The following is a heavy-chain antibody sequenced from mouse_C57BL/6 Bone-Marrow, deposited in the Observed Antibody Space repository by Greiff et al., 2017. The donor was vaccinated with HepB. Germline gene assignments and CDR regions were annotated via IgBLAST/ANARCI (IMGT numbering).Heavy chain of an antibody. Sequence: VQLKESGPVLVKPGASVKMSCKASGYTFTDYYMNWVKQSHGKSLEWIGVINPYNGGTSYNQKFKGKATLTVDKSSSTAYMELNSLTSEDSAVYYCANDYPYYAMDYWGQGTSVTVSS. D-gene: IGHD2-4*01. V-gene: IGHV1-19*01. J-gene: IGHJ4*01. CDR2: INPYNGGT. CDR1: GYTFTDYY. CDR3: ANDYPYYAMDY.